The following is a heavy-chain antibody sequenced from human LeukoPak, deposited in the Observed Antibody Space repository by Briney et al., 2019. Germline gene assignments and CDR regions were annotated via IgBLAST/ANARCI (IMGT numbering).Heavy chain of an antibody. CDR2: TPYSWST. J-gene: IGHJ6*02. D-gene: IGHD1-26*01. Sequence: PSETLSLTCTVSGASVSSYYWSWIRQPPGKGLEWIAYTPYSWSTNYNPSLKSRLTLAVDTSNNQFVLRLGSVTAADTAVYYCARSLGATRYNLKYYFYYGLDVWGQGTTVTVSS. CDR1: GASVSSYY. CDR3: ARSLGATRYNLKYYFYYGLDV. V-gene: IGHV4-59*02.